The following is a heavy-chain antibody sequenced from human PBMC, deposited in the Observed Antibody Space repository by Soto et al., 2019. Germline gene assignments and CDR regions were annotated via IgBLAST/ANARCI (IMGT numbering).Heavy chain of an antibody. CDR2: IIPMTRRT. J-gene: IGHJ4*02. CDR3: ASWDYDVLTGYSYDD. CDR1: GGTFNNYG. Sequence: QVQLVQSGAEVQKPGSSVKVSCKASGGTFNNYGMGWVRQAPGQGLEWMGGIIPMTRRTNYAQKFQCRVTVTAGASRPTGNMELRGLRSENTVVYYCASWDYDVLTGYSYDDWGQGALVSVSS. D-gene: IGHD3-9*01. V-gene: IGHV1-69*01.